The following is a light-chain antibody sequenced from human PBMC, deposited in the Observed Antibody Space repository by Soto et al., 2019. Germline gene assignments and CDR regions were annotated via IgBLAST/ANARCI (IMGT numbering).Light chain of an antibody. J-gene: IGKJ1*01. V-gene: IGKV3-20*01. CDR3: QHYGYSQWT. CDR2: GVY. CDR1: QTGSNSY. Sequence: IVLTQSPGTLSLSPGERATPSCRASQTGSNSYLAWYQHKSGQAPRLLIYGVYTRASGIPDRFSGSGSGTELTLTITRLEPEDSAVYFCQHYGYSQWTFGQGTKVDIK.